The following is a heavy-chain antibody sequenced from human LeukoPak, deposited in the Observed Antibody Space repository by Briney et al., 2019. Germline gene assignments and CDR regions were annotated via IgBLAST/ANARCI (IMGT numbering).Heavy chain of an antibody. V-gene: IGHV1-2*02. Sequence: ASVKVSCKASGYTFTGYYMHWVRQAPGQGLEWMGWINPNSGGTNYAQKFQGRVTMTSDTSISTAYMELSRLRSDDTAVYYCARAPKYCSSTSCFHFDYWGQGTLVTVSS. CDR2: INPNSGGT. CDR1: GYTFTGYY. D-gene: IGHD2-2*01. J-gene: IGHJ4*02. CDR3: ARAPKYCSSTSCFHFDY.